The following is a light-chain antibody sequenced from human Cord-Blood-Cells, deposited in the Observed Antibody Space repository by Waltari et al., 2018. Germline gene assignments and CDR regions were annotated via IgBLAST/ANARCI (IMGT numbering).Light chain of an antibody. Sequence: QSALTQPASVSGSPGQSITIPCTGTSSEVGGYNYVSWYQQHPGKAPKLMIYDVSNRPSGVSNRFSGSKSGNTASLTISGLQAEDEADYYCSSYTSSSTRVFGTGTKVTVL. CDR2: DVS. CDR3: SSYTSSSTRV. J-gene: IGLJ1*01. V-gene: IGLV2-14*01. CDR1: SSEVGGYNY.